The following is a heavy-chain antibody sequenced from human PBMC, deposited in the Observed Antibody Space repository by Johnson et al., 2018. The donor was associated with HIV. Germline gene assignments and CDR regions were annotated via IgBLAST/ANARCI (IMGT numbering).Heavy chain of an antibody. Sequence: QVQLVESGGGVVQPGRSLRLSCAASGFTFSSYAMHWVRQAPGKGLEWVAVIRYDESNEYYADSVKGRFTISRDNSKNTLYLQMTSLRAEDTAVYYCASTRLGAFDIWGQGTMVTVSS. CDR1: GFTFSSYA. CDR2: IRYDESNE. CDR3: ASTRLGAFDI. V-gene: IGHV3-30*04. D-gene: IGHD6-6*01. J-gene: IGHJ3*02.